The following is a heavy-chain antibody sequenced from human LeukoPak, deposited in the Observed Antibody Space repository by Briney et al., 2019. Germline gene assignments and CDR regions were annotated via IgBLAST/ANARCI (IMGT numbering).Heavy chain of an antibody. Sequence: PSGTLSLTCLVSGGSISSDNWWSWVRQSPGKGLEWIGEISHSGSTKYNSSLKSRVTISIDKSKSQFSLKLTSVTAADTAVYYCARGDMDVWGKGTTVTISS. CDR3: ARGDMDV. CDR1: GGSISSDNW. V-gene: IGHV4-4*02. J-gene: IGHJ6*03. CDR2: ISHSGST.